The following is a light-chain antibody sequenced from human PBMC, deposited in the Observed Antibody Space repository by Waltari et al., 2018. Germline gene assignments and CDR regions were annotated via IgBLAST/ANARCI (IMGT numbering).Light chain of an antibody. Sequence: DIVMTQSPSSLSASVGDRVTITCRASQSISSYLNWYQQKPGKAPKLLIYAASSLQSGVPSRFSGSGSGTDFTLTISSLQPEDFATYYCQQSYSTPYTFGQGTKLEI. J-gene: IGKJ2*01. CDR1: QSISSY. CDR2: AAS. V-gene: IGKV1-39*01. CDR3: QQSYSTPYT.